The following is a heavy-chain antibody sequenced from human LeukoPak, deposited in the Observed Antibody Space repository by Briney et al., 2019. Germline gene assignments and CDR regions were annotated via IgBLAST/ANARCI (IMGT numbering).Heavy chain of an antibody. CDR2: ISAYNGNT. V-gene: IGHV1-18*01. D-gene: IGHD5-18*01. CDR3: ARDPNGYGYVSRNSRNDY. CDR1: GYTFSNYD. Sequence: ASVKVSCKSSGYTFSNYDINWVRQAPGQGLEWMGWISAYNGNTNYAQKLQGRVTMTTDTSTSTAYMELRSLRSDDTAVYYCARDPNGYGYVSRNSRNDYWGQGTLVTVSA. J-gene: IGHJ4*02.